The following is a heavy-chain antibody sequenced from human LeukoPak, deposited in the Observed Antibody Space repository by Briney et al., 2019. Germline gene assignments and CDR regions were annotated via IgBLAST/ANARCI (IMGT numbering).Heavy chain of an antibody. D-gene: IGHD3-22*01. CDR1: GGSISSGDYY. J-gene: IGHJ4*02. Sequence: SETLSLTCTVSGGSISSGDYYWSWIRQPPGKGLEWIGYIYYSGSTYYNPSLKSRVTISVDPSKNQFSLKLSSVTAADTAVYYCARGKHTPDYYDSTPLDYWGQGTLVTVSS. V-gene: IGHV4-30-4*01. CDR2: IYYSGST. CDR3: ARGKHTPDYYDSTPLDY.